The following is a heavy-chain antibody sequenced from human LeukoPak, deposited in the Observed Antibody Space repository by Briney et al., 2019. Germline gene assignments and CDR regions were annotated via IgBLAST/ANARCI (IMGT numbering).Heavy chain of an antibody. D-gene: IGHD3-10*01. CDR2: IGNGGSNK. V-gene: IGHV3-33*01. CDR3: ARDRFMVRGVMVGTFDV. Sequence: PGGSLRLSCAASGFTFSDYDMHWVRQAPGKGLEWVAVIGNGGSNKYDADSVKGRFTITRDNSKNMMYLQMNSLRAEDTAVYYCARDRFMVRGVMVGTFDVWGQGTMVTVSS. J-gene: IGHJ3*01. CDR1: GFTFSDYD.